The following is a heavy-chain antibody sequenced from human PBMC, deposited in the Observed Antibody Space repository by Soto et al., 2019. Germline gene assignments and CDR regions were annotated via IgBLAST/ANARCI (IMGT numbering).Heavy chain of an antibody. D-gene: IGHD2-2*01. CDR1: GGSFSGYY. Sequence: SETVSLTCAVYGGSFSGYYWSWIRQPPGKGLEWIGEINHSGSTNYNPSLKSRVTISVDTSKNQFSLKLSSVTAADTAVYYCARGVVVPAATLYYFDYWGQGTLVTVSS. V-gene: IGHV4-34*01. J-gene: IGHJ4*02. CDR3: ARGVVVPAATLYYFDY. CDR2: INHSGST.